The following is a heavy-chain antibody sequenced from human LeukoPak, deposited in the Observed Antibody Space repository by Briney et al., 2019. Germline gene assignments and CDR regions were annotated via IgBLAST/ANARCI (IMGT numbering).Heavy chain of an antibody. CDR2: IYYNGNT. CDR1: GGSISSSTYY. J-gene: IGHJ4*02. D-gene: IGHD5-18*01. Sequence: SETLSLTCIISGGSISSSTYYWGWIRQSPGKGLEWIGTIYYNGNTYYNPSLQSRVTISVDTSKNQFSLKLSSMTAADTAVYYCARHRGYSSYLNPPHFDYWGQGTLVTVSS. CDR3: ARHRGYSSYLNPPHFDY. V-gene: IGHV4-39*01.